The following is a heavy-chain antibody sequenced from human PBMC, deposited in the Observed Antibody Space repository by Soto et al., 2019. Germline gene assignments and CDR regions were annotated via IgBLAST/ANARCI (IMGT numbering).Heavy chain of an antibody. Sequence: TSETLSLTCTVSGDSISRSSYYWGWIRQPPGKGLEWIGSIYYSGSTYYNPSLKSRVTISVGTSKNQFSLKLSPVTAADTAVYYCARWGQYYDFWSGYSLANWFDPWGQGTLVTVSS. D-gene: IGHD3-3*01. CDR1: GDSISRSSYY. J-gene: IGHJ5*02. CDR3: ARWGQYYDFWSGYSLANWFDP. V-gene: IGHV4-39*01. CDR2: IYYSGST.